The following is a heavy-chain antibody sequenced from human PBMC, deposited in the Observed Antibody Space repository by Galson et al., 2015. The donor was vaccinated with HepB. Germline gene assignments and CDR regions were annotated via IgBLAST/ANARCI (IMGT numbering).Heavy chain of an antibody. CDR3: AKAKSYSSYWYVS. CDR2: ISSSGSST. Sequence: SLRLSCAASGFTFSSYAMSWVRQAPGKGLEWVSSISSSGSSTYYADSVKGRFTISRDNSKNTLYLEMNSLRAEDTAVYYCAKAKSYSSYWYVSWGQGALVTVSS. CDR1: GFTFSSYA. J-gene: IGHJ4*02. D-gene: IGHD6-13*01. V-gene: IGHV3-23*01.